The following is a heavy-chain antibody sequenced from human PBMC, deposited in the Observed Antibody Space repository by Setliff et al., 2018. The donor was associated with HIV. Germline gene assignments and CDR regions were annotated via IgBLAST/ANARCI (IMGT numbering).Heavy chain of an antibody. J-gene: IGHJ6*03. CDR1: GYTFTTYG. Sequence: ASVKVSCKASGYTFTTYGISWVRQAPGQGLEWMGWISAYNGNTNYAQKLQGRVTMTTDTSTSTACMELRSLRSDDTAVYYCARVKVVPAANHYYYYMDVWGKGTTVTVSS. V-gene: IGHV1-18*01. CDR3: ARVKVVPAANHYYYYMDV. CDR2: ISAYNGNT. D-gene: IGHD2-2*01.